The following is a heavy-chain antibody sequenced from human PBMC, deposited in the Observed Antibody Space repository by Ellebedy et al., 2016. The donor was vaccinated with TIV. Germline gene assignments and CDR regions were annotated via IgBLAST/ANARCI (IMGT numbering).Heavy chain of an antibody. Sequence: ASVKVSCKASGYTFTSYAVHWVRQAPGQRLEWMGWINAGNGNTKYSQKFQGRVTITRDTSASTAYMELSSLRSEDTAIYYCAREVSGVRWVDFWGQGTLVTVSS. CDR3: AREVSGVRWVDF. V-gene: IGHV1-3*01. J-gene: IGHJ4*02. CDR2: INAGNGNT. CDR1: GYTFTSYA. D-gene: IGHD3-10*01.